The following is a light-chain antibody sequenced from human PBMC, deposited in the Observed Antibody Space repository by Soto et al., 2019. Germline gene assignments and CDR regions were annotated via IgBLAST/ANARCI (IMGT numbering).Light chain of an antibody. V-gene: IGLV7-46*01. Sequence: QAVVTQEPSLTVSPGGTVTLTCGSSTGAVTSGHYPYWFQQKPGQAPRTLIYDTSNKHSWTPARFSGSLLGGKAALTLSGAQPEDEAEYYCLLSYSCAPGVFGTGTKVTVL. CDR3: LLSYSCAPGV. CDR2: DTS. J-gene: IGLJ1*01. CDR1: TGAVTSGHY.